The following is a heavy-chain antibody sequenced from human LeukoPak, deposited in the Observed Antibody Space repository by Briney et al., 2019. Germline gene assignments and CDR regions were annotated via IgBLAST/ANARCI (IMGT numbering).Heavy chain of an antibody. CDR3: AKDPSFGYYDYVWGSFDY. CDR2: ISTSSIYI. CDR1: GFTFSSYS. J-gene: IGHJ4*02. D-gene: IGHD3-16*01. Sequence: GGSLRLSCAASGFTFSSYSMNWVRQAPGKGLEWVSSISTSSIYIYYADSVNGRFTISRDNARNSLYLQMNSLRAEDTAVYYCAKDPSFGYYDYVWGSFDYWGQGTLVTASS. V-gene: IGHV3-21*04.